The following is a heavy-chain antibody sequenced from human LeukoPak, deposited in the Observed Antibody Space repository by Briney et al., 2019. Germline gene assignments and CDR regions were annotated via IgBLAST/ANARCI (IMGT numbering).Heavy chain of an antibody. CDR2: ISGSGGST. D-gene: IGHD3-22*01. Sequence: PGGSLRLSCAASGFTFSSYAMSWVRQAPGKGLEWVSAISGSGGSTYYADSVKGRFTISRDNSKNTLYLQMNSLRAEDTAVYYCAKDKPNSSGYYYRVDAFDIWGQGTMVTVSS. J-gene: IGHJ3*02. CDR1: GFTFSSYA. V-gene: IGHV3-23*01. CDR3: AKDKPNSSGYYYRVDAFDI.